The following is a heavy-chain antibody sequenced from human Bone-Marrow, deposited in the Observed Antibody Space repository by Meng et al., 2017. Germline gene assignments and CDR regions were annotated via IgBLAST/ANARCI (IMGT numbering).Heavy chain of an antibody. CDR2: ISGAGTST. D-gene: IGHD1-26*01. CDR3: AKDMAVGANRNCFEY. J-gene: IGHJ4*02. V-gene: IGHV3-23*01. CDR1: EFTFSIYA. Sequence: GSLKISCAASEFTFSIYAMNWVRQAPGKGLEWVSGISGAGTSTFYADSVKGRFTVSRDNSKNTLYLQMNSLRVEDTAVYYCAKDMAVGANRNCFEYWGQGTLVTVSS.